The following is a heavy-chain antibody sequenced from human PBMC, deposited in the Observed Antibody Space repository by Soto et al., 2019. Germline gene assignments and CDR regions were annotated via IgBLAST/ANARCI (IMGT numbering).Heavy chain of an antibody. J-gene: IGHJ5*02. CDR1: GGSISSSSYY. V-gene: IGHV4-39*01. CDR2: IYYSGST. Sequence: QLQLQESGPGLVKPSETLSLTCTVSGGSISSSSYYWGWIRQPPGKGLEWIGSIYYSGSTYYNPSLKGRVTIAVDTCKNQFALKLSSVTAADTAVYYCARQGFWSGYQNPGWFDPWGQGTLVTVSS. CDR3: ARQGFWSGYQNPGWFDP. D-gene: IGHD3-3*01.